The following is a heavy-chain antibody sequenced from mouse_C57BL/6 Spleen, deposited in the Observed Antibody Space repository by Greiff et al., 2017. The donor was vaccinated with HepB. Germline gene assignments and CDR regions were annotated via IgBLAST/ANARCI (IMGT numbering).Heavy chain of an antibody. Sequence: EVQLQESGPELVKPGASVKISCKASGYSFTGYYMNWVKQSPEKSLEWIGEINPSTGGTTYNQKFKAKATLTVDKSSSTAYMQLKSLTSEDSAVYYCARSGSSGYSRFAYWGQGTLVTVSA. J-gene: IGHJ3*01. V-gene: IGHV1-42*01. CDR1: GYSFTGYY. CDR2: INPSTGGT. CDR3: ARSGSSGYSRFAY. D-gene: IGHD3-2*02.